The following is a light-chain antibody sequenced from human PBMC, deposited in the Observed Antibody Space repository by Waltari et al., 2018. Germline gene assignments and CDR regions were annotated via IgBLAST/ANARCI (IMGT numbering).Light chain of an antibody. CDR2: GAS. V-gene: IGKV3-15*01. J-gene: IGKJ2*01. CDR3: QQYQNWPQT. CDR1: QSLSSN. Sequence: IVMTQSPATLFVSPGERATLSCRASQSLSSNLAWYQQKPGQAPRLLMYGASTRATAIPARFSGSGSGTEFALTISSLQSEDSAVYYCQQYQNWPQTFGQGTKLQIK.